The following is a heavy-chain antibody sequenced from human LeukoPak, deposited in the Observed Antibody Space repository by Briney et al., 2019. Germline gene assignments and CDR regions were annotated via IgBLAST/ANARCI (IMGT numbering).Heavy chain of an antibody. CDR3: ARESVDYGGYYYYGMDV. Sequence: EASVKVSCKASGYTFTSYGISWVRQAPGQGLEWMGWISAYNGNTNYAQKLQGRVTMTTDTSTSTAYMELRSLRSDDTAVYYCARESVDYGGYYYYGMDVWGQGTTVTVSS. CDR1: GYTFTSYG. CDR2: ISAYNGNT. J-gene: IGHJ6*02. V-gene: IGHV1-18*01. D-gene: IGHD4-23*01.